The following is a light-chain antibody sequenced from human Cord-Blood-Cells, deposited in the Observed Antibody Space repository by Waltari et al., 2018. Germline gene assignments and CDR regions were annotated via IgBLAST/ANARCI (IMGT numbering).Light chain of an antibody. CDR3: CSYAGSFWV. V-gene: IGLV2-11*01. J-gene: IGLJ3*02. CDR2: DVS. Sequence: QSALTQPRSVSGSPGQSVTISCTGTSSDVGGYNYVSWYQQHPGKAPKLMTYDVSKRPSGFPDRFSGSKSGNTASLTISGLQAEDEADYYCCSYAGSFWVFGGGTKLTVL. CDR1: SSDVGGYNY.